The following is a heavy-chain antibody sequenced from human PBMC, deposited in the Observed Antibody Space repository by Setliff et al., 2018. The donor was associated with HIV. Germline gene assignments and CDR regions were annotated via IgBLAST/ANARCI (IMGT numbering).Heavy chain of an antibody. D-gene: IGHD5-18*01. CDR2: IDRDDDK. CDR1: GLSLSTSGMC. CDR3: AQIRADSYGYGALGF. Sequence: SGPTLVNPTQTLTLTCTFSGLSLSTSGMCVSWIRQPPGKALEWLARIDRDDDKYYSTSLKTRLTISKDTSKNQVVLTMTNMDPVDTATYYCAQIRADSYGYGALGFWGQGTLVTVSS. V-gene: IGHV2-70*11. J-gene: IGHJ4*02.